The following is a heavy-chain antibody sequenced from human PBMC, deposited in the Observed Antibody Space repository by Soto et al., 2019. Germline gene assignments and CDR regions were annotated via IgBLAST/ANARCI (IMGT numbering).Heavy chain of an antibody. D-gene: IGHD3-16*01. V-gene: IGHV3-23*01. Sequence: AGGSLRLSCAASGFTFSSYAMSWVRQAPGKGLEWVSAISGSGGSTCYADSVKGRFTISRDNSKNTLYLQMNSLRAEDTAVYYCAKDVSARYYVPYYYMDVWGKGTTVTVSS. J-gene: IGHJ6*03. CDR3: AKDVSARYYVPYYYMDV. CDR2: ISGSGGST. CDR1: GFTFSSYA.